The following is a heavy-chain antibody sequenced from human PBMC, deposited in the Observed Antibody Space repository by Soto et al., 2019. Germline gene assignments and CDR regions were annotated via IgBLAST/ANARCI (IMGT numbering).Heavy chain of an antibody. CDR2: IIPIFGTA. CDR1: GGTFSSYA. V-gene: IGHV1-69*13. Sequence: SVKVSCKASGGTFSSYAISWVRQAPGQGLEWMGGIIPIFGTANYAQKFQGRATITADESTSTAYMELSSLRSEDTAVYYCARLVGPVWGSYRFEDADGMDVWGQGTTVTVSS. J-gene: IGHJ6*02. D-gene: IGHD3-16*02. CDR3: ARLVGPVWGSYRFEDADGMDV.